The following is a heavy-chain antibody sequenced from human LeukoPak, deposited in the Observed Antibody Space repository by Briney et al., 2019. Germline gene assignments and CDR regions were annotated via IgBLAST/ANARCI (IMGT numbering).Heavy chain of an antibody. D-gene: IGHD2-15*01. Sequence: GGSLRLSCAASGFTFSSYSMNWVRQAPGKGLEWVSSISSSSSYIYYADSVKGRFTISRDNAKNSLYLQMNSLRAEDTAVYYCARLGGSDAFDIWGQGTMVTVSS. CDR3: ARLGGSDAFDI. J-gene: IGHJ3*02. V-gene: IGHV3-21*01. CDR1: GFTFSSYS. CDR2: ISSSSSYI.